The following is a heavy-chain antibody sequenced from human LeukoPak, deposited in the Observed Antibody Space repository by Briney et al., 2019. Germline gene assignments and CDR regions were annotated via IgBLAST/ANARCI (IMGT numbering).Heavy chain of an antibody. V-gene: IGHV3-30*18. CDR2: ISYDGSNK. CDR1: GFTFSSYG. Sequence: PGRSLRHSCAASGFTFSSYGMHWVRQAPGKGLEWVAVISYDGSNKYYADSVKGRFTISRDNSKNTLYLQMNSLRADDTAVYYCAKDRGDGYNYDYYYVMDVWGQGTTVTVSS. J-gene: IGHJ6*02. CDR3: AKDRGDGYNYDYYYVMDV. D-gene: IGHD5-24*01.